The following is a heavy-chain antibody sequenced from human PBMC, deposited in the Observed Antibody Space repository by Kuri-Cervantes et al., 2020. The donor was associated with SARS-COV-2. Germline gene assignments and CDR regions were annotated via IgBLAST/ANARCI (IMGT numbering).Heavy chain of an antibody. J-gene: IGHJ1*01. CDR2: IYPGDSDT. Sequence: KVSCKSSGYSFTSYWIGWVRQMPGKGLEWMGIIYPGDSDTRYSPSFQGQVTISADKSISTAYLQWSSLKASDTAMYYCASGSGWYPEYFQHWGQGTLVTVSS. D-gene: IGHD6-19*01. V-gene: IGHV5-51*01. CDR3: ASGSGWYPEYFQH. CDR1: GYSFTSYW.